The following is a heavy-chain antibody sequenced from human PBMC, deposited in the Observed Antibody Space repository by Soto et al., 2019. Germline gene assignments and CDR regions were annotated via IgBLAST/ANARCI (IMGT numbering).Heavy chain of an antibody. Sequence: QVHLVQSGAEVKKPGSSVKVSCTASGGTFGSYTVTWVRQDPGQGLEWMGEIIPMFGTASYAQKFQGRVTLTADKSTTTAHMELSSLSSDDTAVYFCARQKAMPPHFYSGMDVWGQGTTVTVSS. J-gene: IGHJ6*02. CDR1: GGTFGSYT. CDR3: ARQKAMPPHFYSGMDV. CDR2: IIPMFGTA. D-gene: IGHD2-2*01. V-gene: IGHV1-69*06.